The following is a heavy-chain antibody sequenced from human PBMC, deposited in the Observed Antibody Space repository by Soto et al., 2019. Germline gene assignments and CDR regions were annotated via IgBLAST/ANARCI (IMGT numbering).Heavy chain of an antibody. CDR3: AKVARGPDYYYYYYMDV. D-gene: IGHD3-16*01. Sequence: GGSLRLSCAASGFTFSSYAMSWVRQAPGKGLEWVSAISGSGGSTYYADSVKGRFTISRDNSKNTLYLQMNSLRAEDTAVYYCAKVARGPDYYYYYYMDVWGKGTTVTVSS. V-gene: IGHV3-23*01. CDR1: GFTFSSYA. J-gene: IGHJ6*03. CDR2: ISGSGGST.